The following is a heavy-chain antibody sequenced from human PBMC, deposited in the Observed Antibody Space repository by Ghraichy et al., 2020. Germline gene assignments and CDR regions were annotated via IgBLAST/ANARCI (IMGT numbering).Heavy chain of an antibody. J-gene: IGHJ4*02. CDR1: GGSFSGYY. Sequence: SETLSLTCAVYGGSFSGYYWSWIRQPPGKGLEWIGEINHSGSTNYNPSLKSRVTISVDTSKNQFSLKLSSVTAADTAVYYCARGELESWYFDYWGQGTLVTVSS. CDR2: INHSGST. D-gene: IGHD1-26*01. V-gene: IGHV4-34*01. CDR3: ARGELESWYFDY.